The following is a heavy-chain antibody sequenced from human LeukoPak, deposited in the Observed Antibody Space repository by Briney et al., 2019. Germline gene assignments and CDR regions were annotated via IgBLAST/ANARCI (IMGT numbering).Heavy chain of an antibody. J-gene: IGHJ4*02. V-gene: IGHV1-8*01. CDR1: GYTFISYD. D-gene: IGHD3-10*01. CDR2: MNPNSGDT. Sequence: GSSVKVSRKASGYTFISYDINWVRQATGQGLEWMGWMNPNSGDTGYVQKFQGRVTMTRSTSISTAYMELNNLRSEDTAIYYCARGGFGSGSHFDYWGQGTLVTVSS. CDR3: ARGGFGSGSHFDY.